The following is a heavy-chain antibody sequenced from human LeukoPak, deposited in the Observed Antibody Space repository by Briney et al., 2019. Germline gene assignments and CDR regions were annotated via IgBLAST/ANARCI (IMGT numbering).Heavy chain of an antibody. D-gene: IGHD3-10*01. J-gene: IGHJ4*02. CDR3: AREGGDSMIQGVIAD. CDR2: IYAGGAT. Sequence: GGSLRLSCSASGFTVSSNYMSWVRQAPGKGLEWVSVIYAGGATAYADSVKGRFTISRDNSKNTLYLQMNSLRAEDTALYYCAREGGDSMIQGVIADWGQGTLVTVPS. CDR1: GFTVSSNY. V-gene: IGHV3-53*01.